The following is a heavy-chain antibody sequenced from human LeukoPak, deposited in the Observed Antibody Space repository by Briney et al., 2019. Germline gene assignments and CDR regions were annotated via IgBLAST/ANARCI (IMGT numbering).Heavy chain of an antibody. CDR3: ATHGYSNGWYFEY. CDR1: GFTFSSYA. D-gene: IGHD6-19*01. Sequence: GGSLRLSCTASGFTFSSYAMTWVRPAPGKGLEWVSLISGSGGGTDYADSVKGRFTISRDNSKNTLYLQMNSLRAEDTAVYYCATHGYSNGWYFEYWGQGTLVTVSS. J-gene: IGHJ4*02. V-gene: IGHV3-23*01. CDR2: ISGSGGGT.